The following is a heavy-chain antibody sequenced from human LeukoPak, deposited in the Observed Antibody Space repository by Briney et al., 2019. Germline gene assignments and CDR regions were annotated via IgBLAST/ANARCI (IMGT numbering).Heavy chain of an antibody. J-gene: IGHJ4*02. Sequence: GGSLRLSCAASGFALSTYAMHWVRQAPGKGLERVAVISYDGSNKYYADSVKGRFTISRDNSKNTLYLQMNSLRAEDTAVYYCASSHSSGWYYFDYWGQGTLVTVSS. CDR1: GFALSTYA. CDR2: ISYDGSNK. D-gene: IGHD6-19*01. V-gene: IGHV3-30-3*01. CDR3: ASSHSSGWYYFDY.